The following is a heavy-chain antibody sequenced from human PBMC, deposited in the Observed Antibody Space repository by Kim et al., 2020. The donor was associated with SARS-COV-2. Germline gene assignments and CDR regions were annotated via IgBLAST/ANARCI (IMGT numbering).Heavy chain of an antibody. J-gene: IGHJ3*01. CDR3: ARADGVYDRSAFDV. CDR1: GYTFSAHA. CDR2: INTKTGNP. Sequence: ASVKVSCKASGYTFSAHALNWVRQAPGQGREWMGWINTKTGNPTYAQDFTGRFVFSLDTSVSTAYLQILSLKAEDTAVYYCARADGVYDRSAFDVWGQGTMVTVSS. D-gene: IGHD4-17*01. V-gene: IGHV7-4-1*01.